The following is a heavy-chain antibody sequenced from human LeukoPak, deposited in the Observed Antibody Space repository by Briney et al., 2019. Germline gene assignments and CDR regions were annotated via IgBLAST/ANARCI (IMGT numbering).Heavy chain of an antibody. D-gene: IGHD3-3*01. Sequence: ASVKVSCKASGYTFTGYYMHWVRQAPGQGLEWMGWINPNSGGTNYAQKLQGRVTMTRDTSISTAYMELSRLRSDDTAVYYCARLYDFCSGSWFDPWGQGTLVTVSS. V-gene: IGHV1-2*02. CDR2: INPNSGGT. CDR1: GYTFTGYY. J-gene: IGHJ5*02. CDR3: ARLYDFCSGSWFDP.